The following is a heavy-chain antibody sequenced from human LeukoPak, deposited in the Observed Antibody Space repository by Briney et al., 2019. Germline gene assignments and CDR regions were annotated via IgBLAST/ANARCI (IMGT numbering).Heavy chain of an antibody. J-gene: IGHJ1*01. V-gene: IGHV3-21*01. D-gene: IGHD6-6*01. CDR1: GFTFSSYS. CDR3: AREGAIGSSSSRYFQH. CDR2: ISSSSSYI. Sequence: PGGSLRLSCAASGFTFSSYSMNWVRQAPGKGLEWVSSISSSSSYIYYADSVKGRFTISRDNAKNSLYLQMNSLRAEDTAVYYCAREGAIGSSSSRYFQHWGQGTLVTVSS.